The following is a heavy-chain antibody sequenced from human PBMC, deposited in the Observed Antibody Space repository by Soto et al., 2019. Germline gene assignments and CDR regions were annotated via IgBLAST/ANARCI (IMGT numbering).Heavy chain of an antibody. Sequence: SETLSLTCTVSGGSISSYYWSWIRQPPGKGLEWIGYTYYSGSTNYNPSLKSRVTISVDTSKNQFSLKLSSVTAADTAVYYRARHDQDIVVVPAAIYYYYMDVWGKGTTVTVSS. CDR2: TYYSGST. J-gene: IGHJ6*03. CDR1: GGSISSYY. D-gene: IGHD2-2*01. V-gene: IGHV4-59*08. CDR3: ARHDQDIVVVPAAIYYYYMDV.